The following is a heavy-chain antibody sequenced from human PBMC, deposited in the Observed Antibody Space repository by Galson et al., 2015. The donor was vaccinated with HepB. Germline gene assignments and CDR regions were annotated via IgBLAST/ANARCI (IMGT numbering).Heavy chain of an antibody. CDR2: VDPTDTYT. CDR1: GYSFTSYW. Sequence: QSGAEVKKPGESLRISCQGSGYSFTSYWITWVRQMPGKGLEWMGWVDPTDTYTTYSPSFHGHVTMSTDKSINTAYLQWNSLKASDTAMYYCARHRGYSGSSDFDYWGQGTLVTDSS. D-gene: IGHD1-26*01. CDR3: ARHRGYSGSSDFDY. J-gene: IGHJ4*02. V-gene: IGHV5-10-1*01.